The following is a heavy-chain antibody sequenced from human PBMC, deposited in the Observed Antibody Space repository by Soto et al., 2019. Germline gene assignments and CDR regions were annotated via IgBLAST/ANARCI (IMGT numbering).Heavy chain of an antibody. CDR2: IRSKANSYAT. Sequence: EVQLVESGGGLVQPGGSLKLSCAASGFTFSGSAMHWVRQASGKGLEWVGRIRSKANSYATAYAASVKGRFTISRDDSKNTAYLQMNSLKTEDTAVYYCTRATTVTTFEFDPWGQGTLVTVSS. J-gene: IGHJ5*02. D-gene: IGHD4-17*01. CDR1: GFTFSGSA. V-gene: IGHV3-73*01. CDR3: TRATTVTTFEFDP.